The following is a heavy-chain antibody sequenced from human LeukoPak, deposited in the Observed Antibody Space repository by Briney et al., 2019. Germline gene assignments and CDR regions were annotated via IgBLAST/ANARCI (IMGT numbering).Heavy chain of an antibody. J-gene: IGHJ3*02. D-gene: IGHD2-2*01. CDR2: IYHSGST. Sequence: PSETLSLTCTVSGGSISSYYWSWIRQPPGKGLEWIGYIYHSGSTYYNPSLKSRVTISVDRSKNQFSLKLSSVTAADTAVYYCARVGGGYCSSTSCIDGAFDIWGQGTMVTVSS. V-gene: IGHV4-59*12. CDR1: GGSISSYY. CDR3: ARVGGGYCSSTSCIDGAFDI.